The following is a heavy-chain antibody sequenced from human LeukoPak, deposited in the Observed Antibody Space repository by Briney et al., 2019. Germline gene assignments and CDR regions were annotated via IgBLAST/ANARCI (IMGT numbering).Heavy chain of an antibody. J-gene: IGHJ6*03. D-gene: IGHD6-13*01. CDR3: ARDRVAAAAGSVYYYYYYMDV. V-gene: IGHV1-18*01. Sequence: ASVKVSCKASGYTFTNYVISWVRQAPGQGLEWMGCIGPSNSNTTYAQNLQGRLTLTTDTSTSTASMELRSLTSDDTAVYYCARDRVAAAAGSVYYYYYYMDVWGKGTTVTISS. CDR1: GYTFTNYV. CDR2: IGPSNSNT.